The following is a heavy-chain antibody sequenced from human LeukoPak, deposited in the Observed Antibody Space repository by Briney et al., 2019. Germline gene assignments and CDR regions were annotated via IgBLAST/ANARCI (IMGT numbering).Heavy chain of an antibody. CDR3: VKNLKGTRELHPYDY. J-gene: IGHJ4*02. V-gene: IGHV3-23*01. Sequence: GGSLSLSCTASGFTFNNFVMTWVRQAPGKGLDWVASINVNGGRTFYADSVKGRCTISRDNSNNTLSLQLHSLKAEDTAVYYCVKNLKGTRELHPYDYWGQGALVTVPS. D-gene: IGHD1-26*01. CDR1: GFTFNNFV. CDR2: INVNGGRT.